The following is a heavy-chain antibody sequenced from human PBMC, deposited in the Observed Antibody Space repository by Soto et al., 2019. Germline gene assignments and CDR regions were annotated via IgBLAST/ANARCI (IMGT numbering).Heavy chain of an antibody. CDR1: GYTFTSYD. CDR2: MNPNSGNT. J-gene: IGHJ6*02. Sequence: ASVKVSCKASGYTFTSYDINWVRQATGQGLEWMGWMNPNSGNTGYAQKFQGRVTMTRNTSISTAYMELSSLRSEDTAVYYCARGLEMATIPHYYYYYGMDVWGQGTTVTVSS. D-gene: IGHD5-12*01. CDR3: ARGLEMATIPHYYYYYGMDV. V-gene: IGHV1-8*01.